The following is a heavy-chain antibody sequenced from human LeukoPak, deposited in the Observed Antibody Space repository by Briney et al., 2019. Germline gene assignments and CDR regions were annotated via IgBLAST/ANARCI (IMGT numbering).Heavy chain of an antibody. D-gene: IGHD3-16*01. Sequence: SETLSLTCTVSGGSISSSSYYWGWIRQPPGKGLEWIGYIYYSGSTNYNPSLKSRVTISVDTSKNQFSLKLSSVTAADTAVYYCARGRTGGEDDYWGQGTLVTVSS. J-gene: IGHJ4*02. CDR3: ARGRTGGEDDY. CDR2: IYYSGST. CDR1: GGSISSSSYY. V-gene: IGHV4-61*05.